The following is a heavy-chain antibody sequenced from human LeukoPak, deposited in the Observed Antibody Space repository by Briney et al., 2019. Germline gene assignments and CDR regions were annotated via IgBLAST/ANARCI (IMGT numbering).Heavy chain of an antibody. J-gene: IGHJ4*02. D-gene: IGHD3-10*01. CDR1: GFTFSKHW. V-gene: IGHV3-74*01. CDR3: AKDMGFGELLGGNFDY. Sequence: GGSLRLSCAASGFTFSKHWMHWVRLGSRKGLVWVSRIKYDGSYANYADSVKGRFTISRDNAKNTLYLQMNSLRAEDTALYYCAKDMGFGELLGGNFDYWGQGTLVTVSS. CDR2: IKYDGSYA.